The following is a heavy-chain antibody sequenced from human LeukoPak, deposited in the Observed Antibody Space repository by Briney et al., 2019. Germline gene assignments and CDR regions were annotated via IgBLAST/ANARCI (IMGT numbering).Heavy chain of an antibody. V-gene: IGHV3-7*01. CDR1: GFTFSSYA. CDR2: IKQDGSEK. Sequence: PGGSLRLSCAASGFTFSSYAMSWVRQAPGKGLEWVANIKQDGSEKYYVDSVKGRFTISRDNAKNSLYLQMNSLRAEDTAVYYCARDLSYSLSTYGMDVWGQGTTVTVSS. D-gene: IGHD1-26*01. J-gene: IGHJ6*02. CDR3: ARDLSYSLSTYGMDV.